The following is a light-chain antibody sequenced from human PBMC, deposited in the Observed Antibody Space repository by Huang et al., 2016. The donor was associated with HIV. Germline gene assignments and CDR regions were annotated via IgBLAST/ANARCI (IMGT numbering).Light chain of an antibody. CDR2: DES. V-gene: IGKV1-33*01. Sequence: DIQMTQSPSSLAASVKDRVTITCQASHDISNYLNWYQQKPGKAPNLLIYDESNLETGVPSRFSGSGSGTDFTLTISGLQPEDIATYYCQQYGDFPITFGQGTRLEIK. CDR3: QQYGDFPIT. CDR1: HDISNY. J-gene: IGKJ5*01.